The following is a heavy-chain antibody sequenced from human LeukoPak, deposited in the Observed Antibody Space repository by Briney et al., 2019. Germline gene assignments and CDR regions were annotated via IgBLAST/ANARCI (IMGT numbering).Heavy chain of an antibody. D-gene: IGHD2-21*02. V-gene: IGHV4-31*03. CDR2: IYYSGST. J-gene: IGHJ4*02. Sequence: SETLSLTCTVSGGFISSGGYYWSWIRQHPGKGLEWIGYIYYSGSTYYNPSLKSRVTISVDTSKNQFSLKLSSVTAADTAVYYCARVGAYCGGDCYSRIDYWGQGTLATVSS. CDR1: GGFISSGGYY. CDR3: ARVGAYCGGDCYSRIDY.